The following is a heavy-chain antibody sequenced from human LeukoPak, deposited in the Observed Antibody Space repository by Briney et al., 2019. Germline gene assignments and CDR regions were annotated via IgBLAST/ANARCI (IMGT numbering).Heavy chain of an antibody. Sequence: PSETLSLTCTVSGGSISSYYWSWIRQPPGKGLEWIGYIYYSGSTNYNPSLKSRVIISVDTSKNQFSLKLSSVTAADTAVYYCAREGPSRITTKDTSYYMDVWGKGTTVTVSS. CDR3: AREGPSRITTKDTSYYMDV. V-gene: IGHV4-59*01. J-gene: IGHJ6*03. D-gene: IGHD3-16*01. CDR2: IYYSGST. CDR1: GGSISSYY.